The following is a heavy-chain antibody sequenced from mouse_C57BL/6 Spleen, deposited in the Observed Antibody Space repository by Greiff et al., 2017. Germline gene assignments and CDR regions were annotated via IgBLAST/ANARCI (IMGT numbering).Heavy chain of an antibody. CDR1: GYTFTSYW. J-gene: IGHJ2*01. Sequence: QVQLQQPGAELVKPGASVKMSCKASGYTFTSYWITWVKQRPGQGLEWIGDIYPGSGSTNYNEKFKSKATLTVDTSSSTSYMQLSSLTSEDSAVYYCARSSTVVAVDYWGQGTTLTVSS. V-gene: IGHV1-55*01. D-gene: IGHD1-1*01. CDR3: ARSSTVVAVDY. CDR2: IYPGSGST.